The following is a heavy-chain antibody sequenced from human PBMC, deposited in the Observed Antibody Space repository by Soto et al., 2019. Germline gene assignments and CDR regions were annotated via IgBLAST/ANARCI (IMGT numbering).Heavy chain of an antibody. D-gene: IGHD1-26*01. CDR1: GGSISSYY. CDR3: AIVGRANSAVFPPRGWVYFDY. CDR2: IYYSGST. Sequence: QVQLQESGPGLVKPSETLSLTCTVSGGSISSYYWSWIRQPPGKGLEWIGYIYYSGSTNYNPSLKTRVTISVDTSKNQFSLKLSSVTAADTAVYYCAIVGRANSAVFPPRGWVYFDYWGQGTLVTVSS. V-gene: IGHV4-59*08. J-gene: IGHJ4*02.